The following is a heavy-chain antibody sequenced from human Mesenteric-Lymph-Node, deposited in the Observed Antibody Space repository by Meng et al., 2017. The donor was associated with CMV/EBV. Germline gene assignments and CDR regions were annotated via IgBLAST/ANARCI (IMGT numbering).Heavy chain of an antibody. D-gene: IGHD3-9*01. Sequence: KVSCKGSGYSFTSHWIGWVRQMPGKGLEYMGIIYPSDSDTRYSPTFEGQVTISADKSINTAYLQWSSLKASDTAMYFCARRDILTGYSYFDSWGQGTLVTVSS. CDR3: ARRDILTGYSYFDS. CDR1: GYSFTSHW. J-gene: IGHJ4*02. V-gene: IGHV5-51*01. CDR2: IYPSDSDT.